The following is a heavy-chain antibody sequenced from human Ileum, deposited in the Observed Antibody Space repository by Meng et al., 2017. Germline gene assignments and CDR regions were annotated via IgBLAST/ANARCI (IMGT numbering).Heavy chain of an antibody. Sequence: QVQRVQSGAEVKTPGASGKVACKASGYTFSSLHINWVRQATGQGPEWMGWMSPENGNTAYAQKFQGRVTMTRGTSVSTAYMELSGLTSDDSGVYYCARGVNAGVDYWGQGTLVTVSS. J-gene: IGHJ4*02. D-gene: IGHD7-27*01. CDR1: GYTFSSLH. CDR3: ARGVNAGVDY. V-gene: IGHV1-8*01. CDR2: MSPENGNT.